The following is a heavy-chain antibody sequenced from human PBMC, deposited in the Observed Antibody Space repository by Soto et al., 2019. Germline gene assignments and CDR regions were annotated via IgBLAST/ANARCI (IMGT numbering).Heavy chain of an antibody. CDR1: GFICSSYY. D-gene: IGHD2-8*02. Sequence: GGSLRLSCATSGFICSSYYMSWVRQGPGKGLEWGSTILVDGRTFYVDSVKGRFTISRDSSKNTVYLQMNSLTAGDTALYYCAKATATGGGAFDICGQGTMVTVSS. CDR3: AKATATGGGAFDI. V-gene: IGHV3-23*01. J-gene: IGHJ3*02. CDR2: ILVDGRT.